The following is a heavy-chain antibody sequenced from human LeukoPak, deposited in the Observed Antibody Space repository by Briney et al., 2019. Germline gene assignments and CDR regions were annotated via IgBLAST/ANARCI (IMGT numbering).Heavy chain of an antibody. Sequence: SETLSLTCSVDGGSIGSSSYYWVWIRQPPGKGLEWIGSIYYSGSTYYNPSLKSRVTIPVDMSKNQFFMNLTSVTAPDKPVYYFARHPYYYYYMDVWGKGTTVTVSS. CDR2: IYYSGST. CDR1: GGSIGSSSYY. J-gene: IGHJ6*03. V-gene: IGHV4-39*01. CDR3: ARHPYYYYYMDV.